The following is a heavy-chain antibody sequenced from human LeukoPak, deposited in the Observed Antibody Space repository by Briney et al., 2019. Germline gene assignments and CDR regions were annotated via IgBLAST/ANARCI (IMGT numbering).Heavy chain of an antibody. J-gene: IGHJ4*02. CDR1: GFTFSSYA. D-gene: IGHD3-22*01. Sequence: GGSLRLSCAASGFTFSSYAMSWVRQAPGKGLEWVSAISGSGGSTYYADSVKGRFTISRDNSKNTLYLQMNSLRAEDTAVYYCAKVRDSSGYYFSGYFDYWGQGTLVTVSS. V-gene: IGHV3-23*01. CDR2: ISGSGGST. CDR3: AKVRDSSGYYFSGYFDY.